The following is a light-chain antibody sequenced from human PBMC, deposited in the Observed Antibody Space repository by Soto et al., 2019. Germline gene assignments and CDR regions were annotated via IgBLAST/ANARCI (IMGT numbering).Light chain of an antibody. CDR3: QHWT. J-gene: IGKJ1*01. CDR1: QGISSY. CDR2: AAS. V-gene: IGKV1-9*01. Sequence: DIQLTPSPSVLSASVRDTVTITCRASQGISSYLAWYQQKPGKAPKLLIYAASTLQSGVPSRFSGSGSGTDFTLTISSLQPEDFATYYCQHWTFGQGTKVDI.